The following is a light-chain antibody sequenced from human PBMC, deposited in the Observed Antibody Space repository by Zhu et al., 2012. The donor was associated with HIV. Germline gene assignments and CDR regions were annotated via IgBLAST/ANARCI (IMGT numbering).Light chain of an antibody. CDR2: GAS. Sequence: EIVLTRSPGNLSLSPGEGATLSCRASQSVSSNYLAWYQQKPGQAPRLLIYGASNRAAGIPDRFSGSGSGTDFTLTISSLEPEDFVVYYCHQYGSSPRTFGQGTKVEI. CDR3: HQYGSSPRT. CDR1: QSVSSNY. J-gene: IGKJ1*01. V-gene: IGKV3-20*01.